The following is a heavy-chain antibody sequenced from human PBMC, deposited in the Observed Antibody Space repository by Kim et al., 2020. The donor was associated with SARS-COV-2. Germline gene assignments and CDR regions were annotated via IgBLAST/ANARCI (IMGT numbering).Heavy chain of an antibody. D-gene: IGHD2-8*01. J-gene: IGHJ5*02. Sequence: KGSFTMSRDDSKNTLYLQMNSLKTEDTAVYYCTTDARSGLMVYAQVTFDPWGQGTLVTVSS. V-gene: IGHV3-15*01. CDR3: TTDARSGLMVYAQVTFDP.